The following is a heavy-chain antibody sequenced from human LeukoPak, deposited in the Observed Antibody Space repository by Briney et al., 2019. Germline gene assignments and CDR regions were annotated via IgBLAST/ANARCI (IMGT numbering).Heavy chain of an antibody. Sequence: ASVKVSCKASGYTFTSYDINWVRQATGQGLEWMGWMNPNSGNTGYAQKFRGRVTITRKTSISTAYMELSSLRSEDTAVYYCARGGEQQLITDYWGQGTLVTVSS. CDR1: GYTFTSYD. V-gene: IGHV1-8*03. J-gene: IGHJ4*02. CDR3: ARGGEQQLITDY. D-gene: IGHD6-13*01. CDR2: MNPNSGNT.